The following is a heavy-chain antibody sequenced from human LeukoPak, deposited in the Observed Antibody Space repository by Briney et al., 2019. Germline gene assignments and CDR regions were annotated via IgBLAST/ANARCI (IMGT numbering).Heavy chain of an antibody. V-gene: IGHV3-74*01. D-gene: IGHD2-21*02. Sequence: GGSLRLSCAASGFTFSSYDMNWVRQAPGKGLEWVSRIDDVGSGTSYADSVKGRFTISRDDAKNTVYLQMNRLRAEDTAVYYCATVFDFWGQGTLVTVSS. CDR3: ATVFDF. CDR2: IDDVGSGT. J-gene: IGHJ5*01. CDR1: GFTFSSYD.